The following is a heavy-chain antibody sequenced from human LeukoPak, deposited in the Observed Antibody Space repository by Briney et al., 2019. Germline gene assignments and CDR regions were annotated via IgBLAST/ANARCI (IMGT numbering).Heavy chain of an antibody. Sequence: SETLSLTCAVYGGSFSGYYWSWIRQPPGKGLEWIGEINHSGSTNYNPSLKSRVTISVDTSKNQFSLKLSSVTAADTAVYYCARPSPPQYYYDSGGYSDAFDIWGQGTMVTVSS. CDR2: INHSGST. D-gene: IGHD3-22*01. V-gene: IGHV4-34*01. J-gene: IGHJ3*02. CDR1: GGSFSGYY. CDR3: ARPSPPQYYYDSGGYSDAFDI.